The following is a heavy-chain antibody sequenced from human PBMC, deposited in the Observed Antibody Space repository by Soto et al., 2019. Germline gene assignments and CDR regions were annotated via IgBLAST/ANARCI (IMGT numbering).Heavy chain of an antibody. CDR2: ISYDGSNK. D-gene: IGHD3-16*02. CDR3: ARVSSFGGVIGTSLDY. V-gene: IGHV3-30-3*01. Sequence: GGSLRLSCAASGFTFSSYAMHWVRQAPGKGLEWVAVISYDGSNKYYADSVKGRFTISRDNSKNTLYLQMNSLRAEDTAVYYCARVSSFGGVIGTSLDYWGQGTLVTVSS. CDR1: GFTFSSYA. J-gene: IGHJ4*02.